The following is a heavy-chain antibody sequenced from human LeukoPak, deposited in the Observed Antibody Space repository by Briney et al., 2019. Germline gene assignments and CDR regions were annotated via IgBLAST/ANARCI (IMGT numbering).Heavy chain of an antibody. CDR2: ISSSSTYI. CDR1: GFTFSSYS. D-gene: IGHD3-16*02. CDR3: ARDLSDDYVWGSYRYWAY. V-gene: IGHV3-21*01. Sequence: GGSLRLSCAASGFTFSSYSMNWVRQAPGKGLEWVSSISSSSTYIYYADSVRGRFTISRDNAKNSLYLQMNSLRAEDTAVYYCARDLSDDYVWGSYRYWAYWGQGTLVTVSS. J-gene: IGHJ4*02.